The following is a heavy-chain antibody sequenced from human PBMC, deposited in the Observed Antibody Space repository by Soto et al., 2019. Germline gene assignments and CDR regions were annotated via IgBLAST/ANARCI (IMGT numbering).Heavy chain of an antibody. CDR3: AREALYSSGWYYSDY. D-gene: IGHD6-13*01. CDR2: ISAYNGNT. CDR1: GYTFNTYG. Sequence: ASVKVSCKASGYTFNTYGINWVRQAPGQGLEWMGWISAYNGNTNYAEKVRGRVTMTTDTSTSTAYMQLRSLRSDDTAVYYCAREALYSSGWYYSDYWGQGTPVTVSS. J-gene: IGHJ4*02. V-gene: IGHV1-18*01.